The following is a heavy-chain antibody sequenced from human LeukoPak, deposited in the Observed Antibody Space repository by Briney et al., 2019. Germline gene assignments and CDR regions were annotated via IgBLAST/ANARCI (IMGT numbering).Heavy chain of an antibody. Sequence: GGSLRLSCAASGFTVSSNYMGWVRQAPGKGLEWVLVIDRGGSTYYADSVKGRFTISRDNSKNTLYLQMNSLSAEDTAVYYCARIDYGSGSYYDYWGQGTLVTVSS. J-gene: IGHJ4*02. CDR1: GFTVSSNY. D-gene: IGHD3-10*01. CDR3: ARIDYGSGSYYDY. V-gene: IGHV3-53*01. CDR2: IDRGGST.